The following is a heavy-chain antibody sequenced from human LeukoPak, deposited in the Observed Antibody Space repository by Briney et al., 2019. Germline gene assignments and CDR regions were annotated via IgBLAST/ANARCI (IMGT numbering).Heavy chain of an antibody. CDR1: DDSISSNNYY. Sequence: SETLSLTCSVSDDSISSNNYYWGWIRQPPGKGLEWIGIINYGGSTYYNPSLRSRVTISVDTSKNQFSLKLSSVTAADTAVYYCARQGEEMATNFDYWGQGTLVTVSS. J-gene: IGHJ4*02. CDR3: ARQGEEMATNFDY. D-gene: IGHD5-24*01. V-gene: IGHV4-39*01. CDR2: INYGGST.